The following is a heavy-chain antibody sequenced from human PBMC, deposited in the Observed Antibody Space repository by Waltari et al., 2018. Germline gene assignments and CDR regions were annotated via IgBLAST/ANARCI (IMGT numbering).Heavy chain of an antibody. CDR1: GDSVSSKSAA. CDR2: RYYRSKGDN. CDR3: ARGLEWSGFDY. V-gene: IGHV6-1*01. Sequence: QVQLQQSGPGLVKPSQTLSLTCAISGDSVSSKSAAWTWVRQSPSKGLEWLGRRYYRSKGDNDYSVSVKSRITINPDTSKNQFSLLLNVGTPEDTAVYYCARGLEWSGFDYWGQGTLVTVSS. J-gene: IGHJ4*02. D-gene: IGHD3-3*01.